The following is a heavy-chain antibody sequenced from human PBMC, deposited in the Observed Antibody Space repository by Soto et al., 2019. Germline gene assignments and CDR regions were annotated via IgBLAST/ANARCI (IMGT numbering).Heavy chain of an antibody. J-gene: IGHJ6*02. CDR3: ARDFGYSGYFGMDV. CDR1: GFTFSDYW. V-gene: IGHV3-74*01. D-gene: IGHD5-12*01. CDR2: INSDGSST. Sequence: GGSLRLSCAASGFTFSDYWMHWVRQAPGKGLVWVSRINSDGSSTSYADSVKGRFTISRDNAKNTLYLQMNSLRAEDTAVYYCARDFGYSGYFGMDVWGQGTTVTVSS.